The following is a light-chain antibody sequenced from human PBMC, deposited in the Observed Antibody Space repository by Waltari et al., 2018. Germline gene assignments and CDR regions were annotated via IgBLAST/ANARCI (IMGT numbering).Light chain of an antibody. CDR2: DAA. Sequence: ESVLTQYPATLSLSPGERATLSCRASQNISSFLAWYQHKHRQSPRLLIYDAANRSTGIPDRFSGSGSGTDFTLTISSLVPEDFAVYFCQQRYNWLALTFGGGTTVEIK. V-gene: IGKV3-11*01. CDR1: QNISSF. CDR3: QQRYNWLALT. J-gene: IGKJ4*01.